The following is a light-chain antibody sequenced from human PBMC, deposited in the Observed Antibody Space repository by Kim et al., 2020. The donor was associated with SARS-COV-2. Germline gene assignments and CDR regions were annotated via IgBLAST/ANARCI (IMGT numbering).Light chain of an antibody. CDR1: QSVSSSY. J-gene: IGKJ4*01. Sequence: EIVLTQSPGTLSLSPGERATLSCRASQSVSSSYLAWYQQKPGQAPRLLIDGASSRATGIPDRFSGSGSGTDFTLTISRLEPEDFAVYYCQQYGSPPITFGGGTKVDIK. CDR3: QQYGSPPIT. CDR2: GAS. V-gene: IGKV3-20*01.